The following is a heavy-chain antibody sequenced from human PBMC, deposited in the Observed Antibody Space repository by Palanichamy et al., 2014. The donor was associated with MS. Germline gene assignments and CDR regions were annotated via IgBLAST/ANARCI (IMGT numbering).Heavy chain of an antibody. V-gene: IGHV1-69*08. CDR2: IIPILGIA. J-gene: IGHJ6*02. CDR1: GGTFSSYT. D-gene: IGHD1-7*01. Sequence: QVQLVQSGAEVKKPGSSVKVSCKASGGTFSSYTISWVRQAPGQGLEWMGRIIPILGIANYAQKFQGRVTITADKSTSTAYMELSSLRSEDTAVYYCARDWVAGTTLGYYYYGMDVWGQGTTVTVSS. CDR3: ARDWVAGTTLGYYYYGMDV.